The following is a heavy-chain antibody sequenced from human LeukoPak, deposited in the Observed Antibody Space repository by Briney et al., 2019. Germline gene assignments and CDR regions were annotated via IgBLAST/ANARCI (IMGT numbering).Heavy chain of an antibody. Sequence: GGSLRLSCAASGFTFSSYSMNWVRQAPGKGLEWVSSISSSSSYIYYVDSVKGRFTISRDNAKNSLYQQMNSLRAEDTAVYYCAREFSGDHTRGFDYWGQGTLVTVSS. V-gene: IGHV3-21*01. J-gene: IGHJ4*02. D-gene: IGHD4-17*01. CDR3: AREFSGDHTRGFDY. CDR1: GFTFSSYS. CDR2: ISSSSSYI.